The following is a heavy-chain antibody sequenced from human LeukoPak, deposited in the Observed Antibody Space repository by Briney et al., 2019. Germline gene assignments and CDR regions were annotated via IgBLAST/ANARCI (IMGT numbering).Heavy chain of an antibody. J-gene: IGHJ3*01. CDR1: RLTFSNYG. D-gene: IGHD3-3*01. Sequence: PGGSRRLSCAPSRLTFSNYGMHWVRQAPGKGLEWVAFIGQDGTTKYYVDSVKGRFTIPGDNPKKMAYLQMNNLRAEDTAIYYCVKDGEWTFDVWGQGTMVTVS. CDR3: VKDGEWTFDV. CDR2: IGQDGTTK. V-gene: IGHV3-30*02.